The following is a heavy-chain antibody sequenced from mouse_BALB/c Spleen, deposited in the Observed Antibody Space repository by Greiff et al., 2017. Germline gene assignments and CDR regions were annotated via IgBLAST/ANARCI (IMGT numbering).Heavy chain of an antibody. J-gene: IGHJ2*01. D-gene: IGHD1-1*01. CDR1: GFNIKDTY. CDR2: IDPANGNT. Sequence: VQLQQSGAELVKPGASVKLSCTASGFNIKDTYMHWVKQRPEQGLEWIVRIDPANGNTKYDPKFQGKATITADTSSNTAYLQLSSLTSEDTAVYYCATDYYYGSSFYFDYWGQGTTLTVSS. V-gene: IGHV14-3*02. CDR3: ATDYYYGSSFYFDY.